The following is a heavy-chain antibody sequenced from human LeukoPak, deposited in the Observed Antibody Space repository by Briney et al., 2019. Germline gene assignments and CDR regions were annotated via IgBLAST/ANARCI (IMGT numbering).Heavy chain of an antibody. CDR2: ICSNGIST. V-gene: IGHV3-64*01. Sequence: GGSLRLSCAASGFTFSSHAMHWVRPAQGEGLEYVSAICSNGISTYYGNSLQDRFTVSKDNSKNMLFLQMDSLGPEDMAVYYCAREGILGYDFDYWGQGTLVTVSS. J-gene: IGHJ4*02. D-gene: IGHD5-18*01. CDR1: GFTFSSHA. CDR3: AREGILGYDFDY.